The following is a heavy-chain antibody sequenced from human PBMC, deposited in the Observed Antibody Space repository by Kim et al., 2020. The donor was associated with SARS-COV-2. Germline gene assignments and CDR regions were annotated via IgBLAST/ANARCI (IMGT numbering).Heavy chain of an antibody. D-gene: IGHD6-19*01. CDR1: GYTFTSYA. V-gene: IGHV1-3*01. CDR2: INAGNGNT. Sequence: VKVSCKASGYTFTSYAMHWVRQAPGQRLEWMGWINAGNGNTKYSQKFQGRVTITRDTSASTAYMELSSLRSEDTAVYYCASSVSSGWTPKYWGQGTLVTVSS. CDR3: ASSVSSGWTPKY. J-gene: IGHJ4*02.